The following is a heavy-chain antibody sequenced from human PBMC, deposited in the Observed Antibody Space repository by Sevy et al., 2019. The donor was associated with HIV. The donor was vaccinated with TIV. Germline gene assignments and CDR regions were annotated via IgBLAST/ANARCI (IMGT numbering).Heavy chain of an antibody. Sequence: GGSLRLSCAASGFTFSSYWMHWVRQAPGKGLVWVSRINSDGSSTSYADSVKGRCTISRDNAKNTLYLQMNSLISEDTAVYYCVLFTVPLSDYWGQGTLVTVSS. CDR2: INSDGSST. CDR3: VLFTVPLSDY. D-gene: IGHD4-4*01. V-gene: IGHV3-74*01. CDR1: GFTFSSYW. J-gene: IGHJ4*02.